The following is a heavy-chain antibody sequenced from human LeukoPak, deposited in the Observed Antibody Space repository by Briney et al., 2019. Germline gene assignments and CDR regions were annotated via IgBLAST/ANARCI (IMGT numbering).Heavy chain of an antibody. J-gene: IGHJ4*02. Sequence: GGSLRLSCSGSGFRFGGYALSWVRQAPGKGLEWVGFIRSKALYGTSEYAASVEGRFSISRDDSNNIVYQQMNSLKTENTAVYFCVRESVRDYYFDFWGQGTLVTVSS. V-gene: IGHV3-49*04. D-gene: IGHD3-10*02. CDR3: VRESVRDYYFDF. CDR2: IRSKALYGTS. CDR1: GFRFGGYA.